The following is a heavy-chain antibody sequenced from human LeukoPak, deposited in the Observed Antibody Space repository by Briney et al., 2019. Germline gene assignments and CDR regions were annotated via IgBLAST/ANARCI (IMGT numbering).Heavy chain of an antibody. V-gene: IGHV1-69*04. Sequence: ASVKVSCKASGGTFSSYAISWVRQAPGQGLERMGRIIPIFGIANYAQKFQGRVTITADKSTSTAYMELSSLRSEDTAVYYCARDVDYYDSSGYYYVPYYYGMDVWGQGTTVTVSS. CDR3: ARDVDYYDSSGYYYVPYYYGMDV. CDR2: IIPIFGIA. D-gene: IGHD3-22*01. CDR1: GGTFSSYA. J-gene: IGHJ6*02.